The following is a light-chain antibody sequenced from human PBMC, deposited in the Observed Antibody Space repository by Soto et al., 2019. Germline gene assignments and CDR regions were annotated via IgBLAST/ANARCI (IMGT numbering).Light chain of an antibody. CDR3: QQHNNWPPWT. J-gene: IGKJ1*01. CDR2: GAS. V-gene: IGKV3-15*01. CDR1: QSVSSK. Sequence: EILITQSPATLSVSPGETATLSCRASQSVSSKLAWYQQKPGQAPRLLIYGASTRASGIPARFSGSGSGTEFTLTISSLQSEDFAVYYCQQHNNWPPWTFGQGTKVESK.